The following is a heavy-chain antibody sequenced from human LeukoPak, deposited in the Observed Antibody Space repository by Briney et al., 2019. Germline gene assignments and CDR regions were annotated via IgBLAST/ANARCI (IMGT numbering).Heavy chain of an antibody. V-gene: IGHV4-59*06. Sequence: PSETLSLTCTVSGGSISSYYWSWIRQPPGKGLEWIGYIYYSGSTYYNPSLKSRVTISVDTSKNQFSLKLSSVTAADTAVYYCARGGRWVGYDILTGSHAFDIWGQGTMVTVSS. D-gene: IGHD3-9*01. CDR1: GGSISSYY. CDR3: ARGGRWVGYDILTGSHAFDI. CDR2: IYYSGST. J-gene: IGHJ3*02.